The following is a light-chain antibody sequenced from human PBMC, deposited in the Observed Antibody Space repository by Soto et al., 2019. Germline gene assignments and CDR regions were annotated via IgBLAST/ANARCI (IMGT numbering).Light chain of an antibody. V-gene: IGKV3-20*01. J-gene: IGKJ4*01. CDR1: QSVSSSY. CDR2: GAS. Sequence: ESVLTQSPGTLSLSPGERATLSCRASQSVSSSYLAWYQQKPGQAPRLLIYGASGRATGIPDRVSGSGSGTDFTLTISRLEPEDFAVDYCQQYGSSLGLTFGGGTKVEIK. CDR3: QQYGSSLGLT.